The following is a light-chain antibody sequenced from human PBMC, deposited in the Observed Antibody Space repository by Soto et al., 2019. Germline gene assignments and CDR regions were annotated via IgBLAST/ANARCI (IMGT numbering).Light chain of an antibody. CDR2: DST. Sequence: VLTQSPATLSLSPGEIATLSFSASQSIHTSLAWYQQKPGQPPRLVVYDSTLRANGVPDRFGGSRSGTEFTLTINNLEPEDFAVYYCQQRNVWPPITFGQGTRLEI. V-gene: IGKV3-11*01. CDR1: QSIHTS. CDR3: QQRNVWPPIT. J-gene: IGKJ5*01.